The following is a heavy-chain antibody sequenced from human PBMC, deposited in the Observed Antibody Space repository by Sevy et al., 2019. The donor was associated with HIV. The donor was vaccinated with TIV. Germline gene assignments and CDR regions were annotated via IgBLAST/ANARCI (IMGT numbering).Heavy chain of an antibody. J-gene: IGHJ4*02. CDR1: GFIFDDYA. CDR3: TKDKRRYDILTRGGYFDY. CDR2: ISWDTVNI. V-gene: IGHV3-9*01. D-gene: IGHD3-9*01. Sequence: GGSLRLSCAASGFIFDDYAMHWVRQAPGKGLEWVSGISWDTVNIGYANSVKGGFTISRENAKNSLYLQMNSLRAEDTALYYCTKDKRRYDILTRGGYFDYWGQGTLVTVSS.